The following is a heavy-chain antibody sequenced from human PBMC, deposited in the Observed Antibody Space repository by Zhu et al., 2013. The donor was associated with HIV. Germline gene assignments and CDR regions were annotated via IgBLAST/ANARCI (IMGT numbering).Heavy chain of an antibody. Sequence: QMQLVQSGPEVKKPGTSVKVSCKASGFTFTSSAVQWVRQARGQRLEWIGWIVVGSGNTNYAQKFQERVTITRDMSTSTAYMELSSLRSEDTAVYYCAAVVNYDFWSDLWGAFDIWGQGTMVTVSS. CDR1: GFTFTSSA. D-gene: IGHD3-3*01. CDR3: AAVVNYDFWSDLWGAFDI. V-gene: IGHV1-58*01. CDR2: IVVGSGNT. J-gene: IGHJ3*02.